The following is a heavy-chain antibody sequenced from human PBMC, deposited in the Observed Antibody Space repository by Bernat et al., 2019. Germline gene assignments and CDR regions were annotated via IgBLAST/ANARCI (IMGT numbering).Heavy chain of an antibody. CDR3: ARPLITHDYDYVWGSYRRREYYFDY. D-gene: IGHD3-16*02. CDR1: GFTFSSYW. J-gene: IGHJ4*02. V-gene: IGHV3-7*03. CDR2: IKQDGSEK. Sequence: EVQLVESGGGLVQPGGSLRLSCAASGFTFSSYWMSWVRQAPGKGLEWVANIKQDGSEKYYVDSVKGRFTIARDHAKNSLYLQMNSLRAEDTAVYYCARPLITHDYDYVWGSYRRREYYFDYWGQGTVVTVSS.